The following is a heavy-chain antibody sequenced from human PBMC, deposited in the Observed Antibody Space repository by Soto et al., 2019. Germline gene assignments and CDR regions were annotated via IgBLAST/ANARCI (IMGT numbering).Heavy chain of an antibody. CDR1: GGSISSSTYY. V-gene: IGHV4-39*01. CDR3: ARLYNSNWYFDY. D-gene: IGHD6-13*01. CDR2: IYYSGST. Sequence: QLQLQESGPGLVKPSETLSLTCTVSGGSISSSTYYWGWIRQPPGKGLEWIGSIYYSGSTYYNVSLKCRVTISVDTSKTQFSLKLSSVTAADTAVYYCARLYNSNWYFDYWGQGTLVTVSS. J-gene: IGHJ4*02.